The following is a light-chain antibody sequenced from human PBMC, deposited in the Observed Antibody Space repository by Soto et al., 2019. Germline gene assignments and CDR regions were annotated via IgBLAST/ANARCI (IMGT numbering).Light chain of an antibody. CDR3: EQYNGPPFT. V-gene: IGKV3-20*01. CDR1: QSVRNNY. CDR2: GAS. Sequence: EIVLTQSPGTLSLSPGERATLSCRASQSVRNNYLAWYQQKAGQAPRLLIYGASSRATGIPDRFSGSGSGTDFTLTISRLGPEDFAVYFCEQYNGPPFTFGQGTKLQIK. J-gene: IGKJ2*01.